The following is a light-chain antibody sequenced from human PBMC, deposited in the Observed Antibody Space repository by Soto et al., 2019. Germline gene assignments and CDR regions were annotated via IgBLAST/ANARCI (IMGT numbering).Light chain of an antibody. J-gene: IGKJ1*01. Sequence: DIVMTQSPDSLAVSLGERATINCKSSQSVLYSSNNKNYLAGYQQKPGQPPKLLIYWASTRESGVPDRFSGSGAGTDVTLTISSLQAEDVAVYYCQQYYSPPWTCGHATKGES. V-gene: IGKV4-1*01. CDR3: QQYYSPPWT. CDR2: WAS. CDR1: QSVLYSSNNKNY.